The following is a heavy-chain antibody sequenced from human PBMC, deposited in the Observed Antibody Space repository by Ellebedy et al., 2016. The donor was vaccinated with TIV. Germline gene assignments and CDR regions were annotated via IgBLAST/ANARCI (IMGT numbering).Heavy chain of an antibody. D-gene: IGHD1-26*01. V-gene: IGHV3-21*01. J-gene: IGHJ4*02. Sequence: GGSLRLXCAASGFTFSSYSMSWVRQAPGKGLEWVSSISSSSIFIYYADSVKGRFTISRDNAKNSLYLQMNSLRDEDTAVYYCARGGAGFDSMNRELSFDSWGQGTLVTVSS. CDR2: ISSSSIFI. CDR1: GFTFSSYS. CDR3: ARGGAGFDSMNRELSFDS.